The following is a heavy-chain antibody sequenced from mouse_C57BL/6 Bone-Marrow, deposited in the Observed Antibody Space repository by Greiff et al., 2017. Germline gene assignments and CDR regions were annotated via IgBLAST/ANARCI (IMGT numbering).Heavy chain of an antibody. CDR3: ARGLLWLRPYAMDY. CDR2: IYPGSGNT. V-gene: IGHV1-76*01. Sequence: VQRVESGAELVRPGASVKLSCKASGYTFTDYYINWVKQRPGQGLEWIARIYPGSGNTYYNEKFKGKATLTAEKSSSTAYMQLSSLTSEDSAVYFCARGLLWLRPYAMDYWGRGTSVTVSS. J-gene: IGHJ4*01. CDR1: GYTFTDYY. D-gene: IGHD2-2*01.